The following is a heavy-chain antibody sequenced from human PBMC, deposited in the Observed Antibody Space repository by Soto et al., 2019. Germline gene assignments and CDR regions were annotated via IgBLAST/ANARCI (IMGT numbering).Heavy chain of an antibody. D-gene: IGHD2-15*01. CDR1: GGSISSSSYY. Sequence: ETLSLTCTVSGGSISSSSYYWGWIRQPPGKGLEWIGSIYYSGSTYYNPSLKSRVTISVDTSKNQFSLKLSSVTAADTAVYYCARIVVVADLLGWFDPWGQGTLVTVSS. J-gene: IGHJ5*02. CDR2: IYYSGST. V-gene: IGHV4-39*01. CDR3: ARIVVVADLLGWFDP.